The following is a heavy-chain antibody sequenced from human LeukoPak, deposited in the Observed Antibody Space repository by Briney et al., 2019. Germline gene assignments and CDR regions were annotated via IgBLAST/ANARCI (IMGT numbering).Heavy chain of an antibody. Sequence: GRSLRPSCAASGFTFSSYAMHWVRQAPGKGLEWVAVISYDGSNKYYADSVKGRFTISRDNSKNTLYLQMNSLRAEDTAVYYCARDLGFLEPEDAFDIWGQGTMVTVSS. D-gene: IGHD3-3*02. J-gene: IGHJ3*02. CDR3: ARDLGFLEPEDAFDI. V-gene: IGHV3-30*01. CDR1: GFTFSSYA. CDR2: ISYDGSNK.